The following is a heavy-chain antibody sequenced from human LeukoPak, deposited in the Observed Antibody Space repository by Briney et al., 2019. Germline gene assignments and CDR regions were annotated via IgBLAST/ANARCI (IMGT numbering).Heavy chain of an antibody. V-gene: IGHV3-33*01. Sequence: GRSLRLSCAASGFTFSSYGMHWVRQAPGKGLEWVAVIWYDGSNKYYADSVKGRFTISRDNSKNTLYLQMNSLRAEDTAVYYCARRYNWNDLDYWGQGTLVTVSS. J-gene: IGHJ4*02. CDR1: GFTFSSYG. D-gene: IGHD1-1*01. CDR2: IWYDGSNK. CDR3: ARRYNWNDLDY.